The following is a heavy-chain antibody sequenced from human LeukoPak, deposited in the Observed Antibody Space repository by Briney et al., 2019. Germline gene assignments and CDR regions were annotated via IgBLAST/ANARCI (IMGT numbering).Heavy chain of an antibody. CDR3: ATIIPTTTNWFDP. CDR1: GGSFSGYY. CDR2: INHSGST. Sequence: SETLSLTCAVYGGSFSGYYWSWIRQPPGKGLEWIGEINHSGSTYYNPSLKSRVTISVDTSKNQFSLKLSSVTAADTAVYYCATIIPTTTNWFDPWGQGTLVTVSS. V-gene: IGHV4-34*01. J-gene: IGHJ5*02. D-gene: IGHD3-3*01.